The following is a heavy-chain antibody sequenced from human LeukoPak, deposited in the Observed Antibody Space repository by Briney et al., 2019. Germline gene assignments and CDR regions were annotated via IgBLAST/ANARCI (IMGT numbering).Heavy chain of an antibody. V-gene: IGHV3-48*03. J-gene: IGHJ4*02. CDR2: TTTSGGTI. CDR1: GFTFSSYE. D-gene: IGHD5-12*01. Sequence: PGGSLRLSCAASGFTFSSYEVNWVRQAPGKGLEWVSYTTTSGGTIYYADSVKGRFTVSRDNAKNSLYLQMNSLRAEDTAVYYCARSDTGYSGYDRTFVSLDYWGQGTLVTVSS. CDR3: ARSDTGYSGYDRTFVSLDY.